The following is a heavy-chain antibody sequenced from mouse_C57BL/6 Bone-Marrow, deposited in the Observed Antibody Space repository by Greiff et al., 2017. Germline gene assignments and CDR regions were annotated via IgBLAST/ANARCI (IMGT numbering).Heavy chain of an antibody. V-gene: IGHV1-63*01. Sequence: VQLQQSGAELVRPGTSVKMSCKASGYTFTNYWIGWAKQRPGHGLEWLGDIYPGGGYTNYNEKFKGKATLTADKSSSPVYMQFSSLTSEDSAIYYCARGEGPFFDDWGKGTTLTVSS. CDR1: GYTFTNYW. J-gene: IGHJ2*01. CDR2: IYPGGGYT. CDR3: ARGEGPFFDD.